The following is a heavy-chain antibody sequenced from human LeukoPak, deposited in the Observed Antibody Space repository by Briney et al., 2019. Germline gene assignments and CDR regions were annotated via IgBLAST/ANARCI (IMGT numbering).Heavy chain of an antibody. Sequence: PGGSLRLSCAASGFTFSSYWMSWVRQAPGKGLEWVANIKHDGSEKFYVDSVKGRFTISRDNAKNSLYLQMNSLRAEDTAVYYCARDWGYCSGDGCQERFDYWGQGTLVTASS. V-gene: IGHV3-7*05. J-gene: IGHJ4*02. CDR3: ARDWGYCSGDGCQERFDY. D-gene: IGHD2-15*01. CDR2: IKHDGSEK. CDR1: GFTFSSYW.